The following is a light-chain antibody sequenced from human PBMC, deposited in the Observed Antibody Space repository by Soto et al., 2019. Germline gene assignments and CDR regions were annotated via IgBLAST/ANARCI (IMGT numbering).Light chain of an antibody. Sequence: QSVLTQPPSPSGSPGQSVTISCTGTNIDVGGYNYVSWYQQYPGKAPKIMLYEVNMRPSGVPDRFWGSKSGNTASLTISGLQAEDEAEYHCCSYAGTFYVFGTGTKVTVL. CDR2: EVN. J-gene: IGLJ1*01. CDR1: NIDVGGYNY. V-gene: IGLV2-8*01. CDR3: CSYAGTFYV.